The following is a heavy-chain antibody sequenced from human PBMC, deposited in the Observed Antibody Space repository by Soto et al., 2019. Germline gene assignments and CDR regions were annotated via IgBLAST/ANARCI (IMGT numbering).Heavy chain of an antibody. D-gene: IGHD6-13*01. V-gene: IGHV1-3*01. J-gene: IGHJ4*02. CDR1: GYTFTSYA. CDR2: INAGNGNT. CDR3: ARDFGYSSSWYFDY. Sequence: ASVKVSCKASGYTFTSYATHWVRQAPGQRLEWMGWINAGNGNTKYSQKFQGRVTITRDTSASTAYMELSSLRSEDTAVYYCARDFGYSSSWYFDYWGQGTLVTVSS.